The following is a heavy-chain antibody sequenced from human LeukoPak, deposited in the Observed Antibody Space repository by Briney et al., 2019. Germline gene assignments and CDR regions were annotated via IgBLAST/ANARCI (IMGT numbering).Heavy chain of an antibody. CDR1: GGSISSYY. Sequence: SETLFLTCTVSGGSISSYYWSWIRQPPGKGLEWIGYIYYSGSTNYNPSLKSRVTISVDTSKNQFSLKLSSVTAADTAVYYCARYKKDYYYYGMDVWGQGTTVTVSS. J-gene: IGHJ6*02. D-gene: IGHD1-20*01. V-gene: IGHV4-59*01. CDR3: ARYKKDYYYYGMDV. CDR2: IYYSGST.